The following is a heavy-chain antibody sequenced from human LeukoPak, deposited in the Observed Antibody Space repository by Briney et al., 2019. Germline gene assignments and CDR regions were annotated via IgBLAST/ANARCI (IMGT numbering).Heavy chain of an antibody. V-gene: IGHV3-30-3*01. D-gene: IGHD3-9*01. CDR1: GFTFSSYA. J-gene: IGHJ4*02. CDR2: ISYDGSNK. Sequence: PGGSLRLSCAASGFTFSSYAMHWVRQAPGKGLEWVAVISYDGSNKYYADSVKGRFTISRDNSKNTLYLQMNSLRAEDTAVYYCAKDANWLLSKYYFDYWGLGTLVTVSS. CDR3: AKDANWLLSKYYFDY.